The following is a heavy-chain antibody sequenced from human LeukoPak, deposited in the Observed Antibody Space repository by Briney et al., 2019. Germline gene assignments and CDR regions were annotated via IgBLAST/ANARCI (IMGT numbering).Heavy chain of an antibody. Sequence: GGSLRLSCAASGSTFSSYAMSWVRQAPGKGLEWVSAISGSGGSTYYADSVKGRFTISRDNSKNTLYLQMNSLRAEDTAVYYCAKDLQGEYYFDYWGQGTLVTVSS. CDR2: ISGSGGST. CDR3: AKDLQGEYYFDY. D-gene: IGHD3-16*01. V-gene: IGHV3-23*01. CDR1: GSTFSSYA. J-gene: IGHJ4*02.